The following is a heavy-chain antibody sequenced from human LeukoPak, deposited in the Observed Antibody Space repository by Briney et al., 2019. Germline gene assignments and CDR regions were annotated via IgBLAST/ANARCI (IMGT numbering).Heavy chain of an antibody. D-gene: IGHD2-2*01. CDR2: ISSSSSNI. CDR3: ARDQQAIPYAFDI. CDR1: GFSFSSYS. J-gene: IGHJ3*02. V-gene: IGHV3-48*01. Sequence: PGGSLRLSCAASGFSFSSYSMNWVRQAPGKGLASVSYISSSSSNINYADAVKGRFTNSRDNAKNSLYLQMNSMRAEDTALYYCARDQQAIPYAFDICGQGTMLTASS.